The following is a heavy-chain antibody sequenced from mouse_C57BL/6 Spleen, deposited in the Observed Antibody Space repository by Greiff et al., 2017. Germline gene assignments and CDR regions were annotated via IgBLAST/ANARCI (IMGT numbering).Heavy chain of an antibody. J-gene: IGHJ3*01. Sequence: VQLQQSGAELARPGASVKLSCKASGYTFTSYGISWVKQRTGQGLEWIGEIYPRSGNTYYNEKFKGKATLTAEKSSSTAYMELRSLTSEDSAVYFCARSGLYSNGAFWGQGTMVTVSA. D-gene: IGHD2-5*01. CDR3: ARSGLYSNGAF. CDR2: IYPRSGNT. V-gene: IGHV1-81*01. CDR1: GYTFTSYG.